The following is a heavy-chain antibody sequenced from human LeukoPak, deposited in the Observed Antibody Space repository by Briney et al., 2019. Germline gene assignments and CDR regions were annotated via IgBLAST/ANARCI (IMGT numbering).Heavy chain of an antibody. J-gene: IGHJ3*02. CDR3: ARVDRHSSGWSGLGAFDI. D-gene: IGHD6-19*01. V-gene: IGHV1-69*04. CDR2: IIPILGIA. CDR1: GGTFSSYA. Sequence: GASVKVSCKASGGTFSSYAISWVRQAPGQGLERMGRIIPILGIANYAQKFQGRVTITADKSTSTAYMELSRLRSDDTAVYYCARVDRHSSGWSGLGAFDIWGQGTMVTVSS.